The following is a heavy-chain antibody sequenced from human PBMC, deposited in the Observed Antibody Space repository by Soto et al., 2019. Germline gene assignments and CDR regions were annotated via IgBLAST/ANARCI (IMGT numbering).Heavy chain of an antibody. CDR1: GFTFSDYY. CDR3: ARDSSSWYPPLSYYYYYMDV. CDR2: ISSSGSTI. D-gene: IGHD6-13*01. V-gene: IGHV3-11*01. Sequence: QVQLVESGGGLVKPGGSLRLSCAASGFTFSDYYMRWIRQAPGKGLEWVSYISSSGSTIYYADSVKGRFTISRDNAKNSLSLQMNSLRAEDTDVYYCARDSSSWYPPLSYYYYYMDVWGKGTTVTVSS. J-gene: IGHJ6*03.